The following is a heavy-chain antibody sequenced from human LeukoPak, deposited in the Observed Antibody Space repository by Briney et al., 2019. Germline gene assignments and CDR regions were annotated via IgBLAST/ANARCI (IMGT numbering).Heavy chain of an antibody. Sequence: GASVKVSCKASGYTFTGYYMHWVRQAPGQGLEWMRWINPNSGGTNYAQKFQGRVTMTRDTSISTAYMELSRLRSDDTAVYYCARDSCSSTSCYDEFWFDPWGQGTLVTVSS. D-gene: IGHD2-2*01. CDR1: GYTFTGYY. J-gene: IGHJ5*02. V-gene: IGHV1-2*02. CDR3: ARDSCSSTSCYDEFWFDP. CDR2: INPNSGGT.